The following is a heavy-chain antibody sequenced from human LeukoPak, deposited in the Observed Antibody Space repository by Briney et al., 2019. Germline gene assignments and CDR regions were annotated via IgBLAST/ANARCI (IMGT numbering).Heavy chain of an antibody. Sequence: GGSLRLSCAASGFTFRSHAMSWVRQAPGKGLEWVSAISGSGGSTYYADSVKGRFTISRDNSKNTLYLQMNSLRAEDTAVHYCAKPRSSADAFDIWGQGTMVTVSS. D-gene: IGHD3-22*01. CDR1: GFTFRSHA. CDR3: AKPRSSADAFDI. V-gene: IGHV3-23*01. CDR2: ISGSGGST. J-gene: IGHJ3*02.